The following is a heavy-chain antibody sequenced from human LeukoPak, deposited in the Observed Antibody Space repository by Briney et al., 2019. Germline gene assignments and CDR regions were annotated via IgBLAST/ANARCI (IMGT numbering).Heavy chain of an antibody. CDR3: AKTATAPRWDSSSYSGY. J-gene: IGHJ4*02. V-gene: IGHV3-23*01. CDR2: ISGNVGIT. CDR1: GFTFTSYG. Sequence: PGGSLRLSCAASGFTFTSYGMSWVRQAPGKGLEWVSAISGNVGITYYADSVKGRFTISRDNSKSTLYLQMNSLRVEDTAVYYCAKTATAPRWDSSSYSGYWGQGTLVTVSS. D-gene: IGHD3-22*01.